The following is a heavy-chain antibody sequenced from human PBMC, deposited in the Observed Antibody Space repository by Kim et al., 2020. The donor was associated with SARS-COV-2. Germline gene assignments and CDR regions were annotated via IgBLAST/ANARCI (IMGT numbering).Heavy chain of an antibody. CDR3: ARYPPSNDYYYGMDV. V-gene: IGHV3-53*01. CDR1: GFTVSSNY. Sequence: GGSLRLSCAASGFTVSSNYMSWVRQAPGKGLEWVSIIYSGGSTYYADSVKGRFTISRDNSKNTLYLQMNSLRAEDTAVYYCARYPPSNDYYYGMDVWGQGTTVTVSS. J-gene: IGHJ6*02. CDR2: IYSGGST.